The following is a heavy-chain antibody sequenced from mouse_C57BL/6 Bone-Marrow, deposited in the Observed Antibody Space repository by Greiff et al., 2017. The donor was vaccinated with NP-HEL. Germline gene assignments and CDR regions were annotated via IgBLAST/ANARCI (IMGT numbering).Heavy chain of an antibody. CDR1: GFTFSSYA. Sequence: EVQGVESGGGLVKPGGSLKLSCAASGFTFSSYAMSWVRQTPEKRLEWVATISDGGSYTYYPDNVKGRFTISRDNTKNNLYLQMSHLKSEDTAMYYCARDNGWFTWFAYWGQGTLVTVSA. J-gene: IGHJ3*01. CDR2: ISDGGSYT. CDR3: ARDNGWFTWFAY. D-gene: IGHD2-3*01. V-gene: IGHV5-4*01.